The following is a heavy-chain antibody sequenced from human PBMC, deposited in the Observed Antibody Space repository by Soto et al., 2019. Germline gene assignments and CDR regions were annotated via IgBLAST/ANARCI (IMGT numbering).Heavy chain of an antibody. J-gene: IGHJ5*02. CDR2: INPSGGST. V-gene: IGHV1-46*01. CDR3: ARSGSELYYYDSLYWLDP. D-gene: IGHD3-22*01. Sequence: ASVKVSCKASGYTFTSYYMHWVRQAPGQGLEWMGIINPSGGSTSYAQKFQGRVTMTRDTSTSTVYMELSSLRSEDTAVYYCARSGSELYYYDSLYWLDPWGQGTLVTVSS. CDR1: GYTFTSYY.